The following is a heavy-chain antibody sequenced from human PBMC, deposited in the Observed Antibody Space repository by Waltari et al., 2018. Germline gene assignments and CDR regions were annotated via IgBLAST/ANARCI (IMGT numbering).Heavy chain of an antibody. CDR1: GFSFSSNY. CDR3: ARQDISVRSCPDY. J-gene: IGHJ4*02. V-gene: IGHV3-7*01. Sequence: EVQLVESGGGLVQPGGSLRLAWVASGFSFSSNYMTWLRQAPGKGLEWVANIWPDGSDRNHVDSVKGRFTISRDNAQNTLYLQMNSLRAEDTAVYYCARQDISVRSCPDYWGQGTLVTVSS. D-gene: IGHD6-19*01. CDR2: IWPDGSDR.